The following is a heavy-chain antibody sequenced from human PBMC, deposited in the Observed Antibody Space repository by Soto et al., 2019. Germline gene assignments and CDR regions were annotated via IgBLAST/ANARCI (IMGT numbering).Heavy chain of an antibody. CDR3: ARFVVGMDV. D-gene: IGHD2-21*01. V-gene: IGHV3-30-3*01. CDR2: ISYDGSNK. CDR1: GFTFSSYA. Sequence: QVQLVESGGGVVQPGRSLRLSCAASGFTFSSYAMHWVRQAPGKGLEWVAVISYDGSNKYYADSVKGRFTISRDNSKNTLYLQMNSLRAEDTAVYYCARFVVGMDVWGQGTTVTVSS. J-gene: IGHJ6*02.